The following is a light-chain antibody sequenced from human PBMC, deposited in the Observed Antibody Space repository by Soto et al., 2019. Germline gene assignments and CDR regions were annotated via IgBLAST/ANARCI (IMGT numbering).Light chain of an antibody. V-gene: IGLV1-44*01. CDR1: DSNIGRKV. Sequence: QSVLTQPPSVSGTPGQRVTISCSGSDSNIGRKVVDWYQRPPGTAPNLLIYNNDQRPSGVPDRFSGSRSGTSASLAISGLQPEDEADYYCATWDDGLDGVVFGGGTQLTVL. J-gene: IGLJ2*01. CDR2: NND. CDR3: ATWDDGLDGVV.